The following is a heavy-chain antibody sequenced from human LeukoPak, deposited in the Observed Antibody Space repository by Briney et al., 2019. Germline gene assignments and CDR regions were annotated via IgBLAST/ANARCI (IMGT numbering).Heavy chain of an antibody. D-gene: IGHD2-8*01. J-gene: IGHJ4*02. CDR2: IIPIFGTA. Sequence: SVKVSCKASGGTFSSYAISWVRQAPGQGLEWMGGIIPIFGTANYAQKFQGRVTITADKSTSTAYMELSSLRSEDTAVYYCARGTVGYCTNGVCYMGYYFDYWGQGTLVTVSS. V-gene: IGHV1-69*06. CDR3: ARGTVGYCTNGVCYMGYYFDY. CDR1: GGTFSSYA.